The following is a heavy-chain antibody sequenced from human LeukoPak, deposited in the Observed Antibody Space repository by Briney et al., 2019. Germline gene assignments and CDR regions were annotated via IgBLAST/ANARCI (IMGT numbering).Heavy chain of an antibody. CDR2: IVDTGDGT. Sequence: GGSLRLSCAVSGFPFSSYSMNWVRQAPGKGLEWVSTIVDTGDGTFYADSVRGRFTISRDSSKNTLYLQMNSLRADDTAVYYCAKERGHPLPNYHMDVWGKGTTVTVSS. J-gene: IGHJ6*03. CDR3: AKERGHPLPNYHMDV. D-gene: IGHD4/OR15-4a*01. CDR1: GFPFSSYS. V-gene: IGHV3-23*01.